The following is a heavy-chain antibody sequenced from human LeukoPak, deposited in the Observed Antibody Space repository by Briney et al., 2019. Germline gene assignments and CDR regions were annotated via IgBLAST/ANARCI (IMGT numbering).Heavy chain of an antibody. V-gene: IGHV4-34*01. Sequence: SETLSLTCAVYGGSFSGYYWSWIRQPPGKGLEGIGEINHSGSTNYNPSLKSRVTISVDTSKKHFSLKLRLVTAADTAVYYCARGLRSIAAYPYWGQGTLVTVSS. CDR2: INHSGST. CDR1: GGSFSGYY. D-gene: IGHD6-6*01. CDR3: ARGLRSIAAYPY. J-gene: IGHJ4*02.